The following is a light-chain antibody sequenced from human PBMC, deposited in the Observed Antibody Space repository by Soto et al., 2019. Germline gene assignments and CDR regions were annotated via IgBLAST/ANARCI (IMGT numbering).Light chain of an antibody. Sequence: GERPARSCRASQTFSNSFLSWFQQKPGQAPRLLIYGASTRATGIPARFSGSGSGTEFTLTISSLQSEDFAVYYCQQYNNWPPCTFGQGTKLDIK. V-gene: IGKV3-15*01. CDR3: QQYNNWPPCT. CDR2: GAS. J-gene: IGKJ1*01. CDR1: QTFSNS.